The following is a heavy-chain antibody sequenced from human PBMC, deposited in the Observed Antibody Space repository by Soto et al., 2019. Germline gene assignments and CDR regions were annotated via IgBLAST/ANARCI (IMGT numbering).Heavy chain of an antibody. CDR3: ATARRFLEWSCFDY. CDR2: INAGNGNT. Sequence: ASVKVSCKASGYTFTSYAMNWVRQAPGQRLEWMGWINAGNGNTKYSQKFQGRVTITRDTSASTAYMELSSLRSEDTAVYYCATARRFLEWSCFDYWGQGTLVTVSS. CDR1: GYTFTSYA. D-gene: IGHD3-3*01. V-gene: IGHV1-3*01. J-gene: IGHJ4*02.